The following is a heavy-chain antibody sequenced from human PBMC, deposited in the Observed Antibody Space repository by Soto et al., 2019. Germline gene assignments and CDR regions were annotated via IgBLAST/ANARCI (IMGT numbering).Heavy chain of an antibody. CDR1: GFTFSSYT. D-gene: IGHD1-26*01. CDR2: ISSTSSTI. CDR3: ARDLAVGAYAHFDY. V-gene: IGHV3-48*02. J-gene: IGHJ4*02. Sequence: EVQLVESGGGLVQPGGSLRLSCAASGFTFSSYTMNWVRQAPGKGLEWLSYISSTSSTIYYADYVKGRFTISRDNAKNSLYLQMNNLRDEDTAVYYCARDLAVGAYAHFDYWGQGTLFTVSS.